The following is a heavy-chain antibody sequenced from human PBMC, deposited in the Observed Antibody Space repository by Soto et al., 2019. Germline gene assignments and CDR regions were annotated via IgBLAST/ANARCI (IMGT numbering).Heavy chain of an antibody. CDR3: ARVQAAGFDY. V-gene: IGHV3-7*01. CDR1: GFTLSSYW. J-gene: IGHJ4*02. D-gene: IGHD6-13*01. CDR2: IKQDGSEK. Sequence: GSLRLSCAASGFTLSSYWMSWVRQAPGKGLEWVANIKQDGSEKYYVDSVKGRFTISRDNAKNSLYLQMNSLRAEDTAVYYCARVQAAGFDYWGQGTLVTVSS.